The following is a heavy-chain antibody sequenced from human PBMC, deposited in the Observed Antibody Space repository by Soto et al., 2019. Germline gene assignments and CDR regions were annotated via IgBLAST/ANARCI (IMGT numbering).Heavy chain of an antibody. V-gene: IGHV1-2*02. D-gene: IGHD6-13*01. Sequence: ASVKVSCKASGYTFTGYYMHWVRQAPGQGLEWMGWINPNSGGTNYAQKFQGRVTMTRDTSISTAYMELSRLRSDDTAVYYCARVQKVYSSPYYGMDVWGQGTTVTVSS. J-gene: IGHJ6*02. CDR2: INPNSGGT. CDR1: GYTFTGYY. CDR3: ARVQKVYSSPYYGMDV.